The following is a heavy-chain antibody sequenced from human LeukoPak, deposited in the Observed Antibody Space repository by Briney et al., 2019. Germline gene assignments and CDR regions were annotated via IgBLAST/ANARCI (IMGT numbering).Heavy chain of an antibody. CDR3: AKAGTAGVVIPFDY. J-gene: IGHJ4*02. Sequence: GGSLRLSCAASGFTFSSYAMSWVRQAPGKGLEWVSATSGSGGSTYYADSVKGRFTISRDNSKNTLYLQMNSLRAEDTAVCYCAKAGTAGVVIPFDYWGQGTLVTVSS. CDR1: GFTFSSYA. D-gene: IGHD3-3*01. CDR2: TSGSGGST. V-gene: IGHV3-23*01.